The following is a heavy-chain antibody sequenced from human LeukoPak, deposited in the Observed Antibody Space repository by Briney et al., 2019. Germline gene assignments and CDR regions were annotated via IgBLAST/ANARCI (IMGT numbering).Heavy chain of an antibody. D-gene: IGHD5-18*01. V-gene: IGHV3-21*01. CDR3: ARGTGDTAMVLYYYYYYMDV. CDR2: ISSSSSYI. J-gene: IGHJ6*03. CDR1: GFTFSSYS. Sequence: GGSLRLSCAASGFTFSSYSMNWVRQAPGKGLEWVSSISSSSSYIYYADSVKGRFTISRDNAKNSLYLQMNSLRAEDTAVYYCARGTGDTAMVLYYYYYYMDVWGKGTTVTVSS.